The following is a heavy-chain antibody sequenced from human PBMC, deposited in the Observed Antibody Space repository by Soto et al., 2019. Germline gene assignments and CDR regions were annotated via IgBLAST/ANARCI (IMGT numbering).Heavy chain of an antibody. CDR2: IYSGGST. D-gene: IGHD3-10*01. CDR3: AREGDYGSGSYDY. J-gene: IGHJ4*02. V-gene: IGHV3-66*01. CDR1: GFTVSSNY. Sequence: EVQLVESGGGLVQPGGSPRLSCAASGFTVSSNYMSWVRQAPGKGLEWVSVIYSGGSTYYADSVKGRFTISRDNSKNTLYLQMNSLRAEDTAVYYCAREGDYGSGSYDYWGQGTLVTVSS.